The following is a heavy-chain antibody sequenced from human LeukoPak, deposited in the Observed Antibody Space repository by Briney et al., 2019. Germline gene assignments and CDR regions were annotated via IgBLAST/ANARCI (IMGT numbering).Heavy chain of an antibody. V-gene: IGHV1-69*01. CDR1: GGTFSSYA. D-gene: IGHD3-22*01. Sequence: GSSVKVSCKASGGTFSSYAISWVRQAPGQGLEWMGGIIPIFGTANYAQKFQGRVTITADESTSTAYMELSSLRSEDTAVYYCARDIAYYDSSGSLGYYYYYMDVWGKGTTVTVSS. CDR2: IIPIFGTA. J-gene: IGHJ6*03. CDR3: ARDIAYYDSSGSLGYYYYYMDV.